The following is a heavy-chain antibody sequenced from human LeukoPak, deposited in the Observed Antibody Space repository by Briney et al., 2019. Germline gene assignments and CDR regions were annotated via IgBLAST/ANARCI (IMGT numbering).Heavy chain of an antibody. J-gene: IGHJ4*02. CDR3: ASSAYCSSTRCPKWYY. D-gene: IGHD2-2*01. CDR2: IYYSGST. V-gene: IGHV4-61*01. CDR1: GGSVSSGSYY. Sequence: SATLSLTCTVSGGSVSSGSYYWSWIRQPPGKGLEWIGYIYYSGSTNYNPSLKSRVTISVDTSKNQFSLKLSSVTAADTAVYYCASSAYCSSTRCPKWYYWGQGTLVTVSS.